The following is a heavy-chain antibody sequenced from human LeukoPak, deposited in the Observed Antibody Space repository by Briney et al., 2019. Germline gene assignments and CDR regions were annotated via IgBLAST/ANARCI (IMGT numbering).Heavy chain of an antibody. CDR1: GFTVSSNY. CDR3: ARTVGYSYGFFDY. CDR2: IYSGGST. J-gene: IGHJ4*02. D-gene: IGHD5-18*01. V-gene: IGHV3-53*01. Sequence: GGSLRLSWAASGFTVSSNYMSWVRQAPGKGLEWVSVIYSGGSTYYADSVKGRFTISRDNSKNTLYLQMNSLRAEDTAVYYCARTVGYSYGFFDYWGQGTLVTVSS.